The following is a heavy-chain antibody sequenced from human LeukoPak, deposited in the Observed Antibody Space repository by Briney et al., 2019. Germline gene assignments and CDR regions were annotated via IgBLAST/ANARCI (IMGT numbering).Heavy chain of an antibody. D-gene: IGHD3-9*01. J-gene: IGHJ5*02. V-gene: IGHV4-59*01. CDR2: IYYSGST. CDR3: ARLTGYSSESWFDP. CDR1: GGSISSYY. Sequence: SETLSLTCSVSGGSISSYYWSWIRQPPGKGLEWIGYIYYSGSTNYNPSLKSRVTISVDTSKNQFSLKLSSVTAADTAVYYCARLTGYSSESWFDPWGQGTLVTVSS.